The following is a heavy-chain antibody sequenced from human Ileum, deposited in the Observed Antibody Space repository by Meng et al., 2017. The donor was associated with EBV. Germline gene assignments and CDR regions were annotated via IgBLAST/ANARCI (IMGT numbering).Heavy chain of an antibody. CDR3: ARDQYYASGTKDY. D-gene: IGHD3-10*01. CDR2: INGNSGGT. J-gene: IGHJ4*02. Sequence: GEGGGAGAGGRDPGASGKVSCKASGYTFTGYYIHWVRQAPGQGLEWMGRINGNSGGTDYARKFRGRVTMTRDTSISTAYMELSGLRSDDTAIYYCARDQYYASGTKDYWGQGTLVTVSS. V-gene: IGHV1-2*06. CDR1: GYTFTGYY.